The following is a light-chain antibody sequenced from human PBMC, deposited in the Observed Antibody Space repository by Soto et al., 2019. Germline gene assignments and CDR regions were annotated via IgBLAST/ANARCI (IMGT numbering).Light chain of an antibody. CDR1: QTIASRY. CDR2: RTF. CDR3: QQYDTSPPT. V-gene: IGKV3-20*01. J-gene: IGKJ5*01. Sequence: EIVLTPSPGTLSLSPGERATLSCRASQTIASRYLAWYQHQPGQAPRLLIYRTFARAPGIPDRFSGGGSGTDFTLTISRLEREDFAVYYCQQYDTSPPTFVQGTRLEIK.